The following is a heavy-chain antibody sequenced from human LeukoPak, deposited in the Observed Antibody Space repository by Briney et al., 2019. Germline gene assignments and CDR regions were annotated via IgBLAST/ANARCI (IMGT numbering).Heavy chain of an antibody. Sequence: GGSLRLSCAASGFTFSSYAMHWVRQAPGKGLEWVAVISYDGSNKCYADSVKGRFTISRDNSKNTLYLQMNSLRAEDTAVYYCFLVPAAAILVGWGQGTLVTVSS. V-gene: IGHV3-30-3*01. CDR3: FLVPAAAILVG. J-gene: IGHJ4*02. CDR1: GFTFSSYA. CDR2: ISYDGSNK. D-gene: IGHD2-2*01.